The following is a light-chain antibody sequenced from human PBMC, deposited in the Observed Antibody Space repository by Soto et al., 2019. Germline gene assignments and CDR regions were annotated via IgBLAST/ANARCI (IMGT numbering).Light chain of an antibody. CDR2: RAS. V-gene: IGKV3-15*01. Sequence: IVMTQSPATLSVSPGERATLSCRASQNIYSNVAWYQQRPGQAPRLLIYRASTRATGIPARFSGSGSGTKFTLIISRLQAEVFTVYSCLQYHNLLAFGQGTKVEIK. CDR1: QNIYSN. J-gene: IGKJ1*01. CDR3: LQYHNLLA.